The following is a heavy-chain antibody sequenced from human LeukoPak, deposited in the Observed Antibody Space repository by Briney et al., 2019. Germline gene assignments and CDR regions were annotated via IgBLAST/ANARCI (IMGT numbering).Heavy chain of an antibody. Sequence: SETLSLTCTVSGGSISTYYWSWIRQPPGKGLEWIGSMYYSGSTNYKPSLKRRVTISVDTSKNQFSLKLSSVTAADTAVYYCARQWLVSPLFDYWGQGTLVTVSS. D-gene: IGHD6-19*01. J-gene: IGHJ4*02. CDR1: GGSISTYY. CDR3: ARQWLVSPLFDY. V-gene: IGHV4-59*08. CDR2: MYYSGST.